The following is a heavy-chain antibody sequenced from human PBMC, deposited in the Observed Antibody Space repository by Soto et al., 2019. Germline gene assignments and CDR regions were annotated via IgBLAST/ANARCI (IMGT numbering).Heavy chain of an antibody. V-gene: IGHV3-74*01. D-gene: IGHD3-16*01. J-gene: IGHJ6*02. CDR3: ASNYAYAEGYYWYGIDV. CDR2: ISSYGSDT. CDR1: GFTFSRYW. Sequence: EVQLVESGGGLVLPGGSLRLSCAASGFTFSRYWMHWVRQAPGKGLVWVSRISSYGSDTHYADSVKGRFNTSTDTAKIPLYLQMNSLRADDTAVYYCASNYAYAEGYYWYGIDVWGQGTTVTVSS.